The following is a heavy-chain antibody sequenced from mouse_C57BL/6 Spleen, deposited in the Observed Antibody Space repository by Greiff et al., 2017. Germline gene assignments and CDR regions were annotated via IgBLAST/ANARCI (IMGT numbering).Heavy chain of an antibody. V-gene: IGHV1-26*01. Sequence: VQLQQSGPELVKPGASVKISCKASGYTFTDYYMNWVKQSHGKSLEWIGDINPNNGGTSYNQKFKGKATLTVDKSSSTAYMELRSLTSEDSAVYYCAKANIGNYLDSWGQGTTLQAPS. CDR2: INPNNGGT. CDR3: AKANIGNYLDS. D-gene: IGHD1-1*02. CDR1: GYTFTDYY. J-gene: IGHJ2*01.